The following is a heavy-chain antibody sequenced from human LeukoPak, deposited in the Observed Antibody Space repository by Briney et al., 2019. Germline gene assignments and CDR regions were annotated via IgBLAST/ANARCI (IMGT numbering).Heavy chain of an antibody. CDR3: AKDPYSSSWYPDY. CDR1: GFTFSSYA. J-gene: IGHJ4*02. CDR2: ISGSGDTT. D-gene: IGHD6-13*01. Sequence: GGSLRLSCAASGFTFSSYAMSWVRQAPGKGPEWVSAISGSGDTTDFADSVKGRFTISRDNSKNTLYLQMNSLRAEDTAVYYCAKDPYSSSWYPDYWGQGTLVTVSS. V-gene: IGHV3-23*01.